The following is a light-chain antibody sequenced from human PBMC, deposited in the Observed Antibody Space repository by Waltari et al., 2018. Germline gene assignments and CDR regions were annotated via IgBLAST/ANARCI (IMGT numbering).Light chain of an antibody. CDR1: KLGAKY. J-gene: IGLJ2*01. V-gene: IGLV3-1*01. CDR2: QDT. CDR3: QSADGSGAYRA. Sequence: SYELTQPPSVSASTGQTASITCIGDKLGAKYTSWYQQKPGQSPVLVIYQDTKRPSVIPERFSGSSSGTTVTLTIRGAQAEDEADYYCQSADGSGAYRAFGGGTKLTVL.